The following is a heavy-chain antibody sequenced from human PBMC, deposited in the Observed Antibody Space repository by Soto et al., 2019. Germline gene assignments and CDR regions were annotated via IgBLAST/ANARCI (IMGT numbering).Heavy chain of an antibody. CDR2: IYYSGST. J-gene: IGHJ4*02. V-gene: IGHV4-31*03. D-gene: IGHD4-17*01. Sequence: SETLSLTCTVSGGSISSGGYYWSWIRQHPGKGLEWIGYIYYSGSTYYNPSLKSRVTISVGTSKNQFSLTLSSVTAADTAVYYCASRDDCGDYVPFDYWGQGTMVTVSS. CDR3: ASRDDCGDYVPFDY. CDR1: GGSISSGGYY.